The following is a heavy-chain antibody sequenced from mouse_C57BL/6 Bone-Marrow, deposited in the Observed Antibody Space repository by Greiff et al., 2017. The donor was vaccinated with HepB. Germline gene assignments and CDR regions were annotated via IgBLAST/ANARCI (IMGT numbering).Heavy chain of an antibody. J-gene: IGHJ3*01. D-gene: IGHD2-2*01. Sequence: VQLVESGPGLVQPSQRLSITCTVSGFSLTSYGVHWVRQSPGKGLEWLGVIWSGGSTDYNAAFISRLSISKDNSKSQVFFKMNSLQADDTAIYYCAREEVTSFAYWGQGTLVTVSA. V-gene: IGHV2-2*01. CDR2: IWSGGST. CDR3: AREEVTSFAY. CDR1: GFSLTSYG.